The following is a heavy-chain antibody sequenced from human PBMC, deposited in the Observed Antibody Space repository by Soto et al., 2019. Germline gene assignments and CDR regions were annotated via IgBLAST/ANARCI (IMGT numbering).Heavy chain of an antibody. CDR3: ARDRGERSSWYVY. D-gene: IGHD6-13*01. J-gene: IGHJ4*02. V-gene: IGHV1-18*04. CDR2: ISAYNGNT. Sequence: QVQLVQSGAEVKKPGASVKVSCKASGYTFTSYGISWVRQAPGQGLEWMGWISAYNGNTNYAQKLQGRVTMTTDTSRSRAYVKVRSLRSGDTAVYYCARDRGERSSWYVYWGQGALVTVSS. CDR1: GYTFTSYG.